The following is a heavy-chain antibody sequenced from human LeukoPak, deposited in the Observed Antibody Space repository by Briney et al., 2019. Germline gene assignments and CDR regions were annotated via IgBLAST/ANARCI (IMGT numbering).Heavy chain of an antibody. V-gene: IGHV1-3*01. D-gene: IGHD2-15*01. J-gene: IGHJ5*02. Sequence: ASVTVSFKGSGYTFTMYAMHWVGQAPGQRGEGMGWINDGNGNTKYSQKFQGRVTITRDTSASTAYMELSSLRSEDTAVYYCARAAPGDCSGGSCYSEYNWFDPWGQGTLVTVSS. CDR1: GYTFTMYA. CDR2: INDGNGNT. CDR3: ARAAPGDCSGGSCYSEYNWFDP.